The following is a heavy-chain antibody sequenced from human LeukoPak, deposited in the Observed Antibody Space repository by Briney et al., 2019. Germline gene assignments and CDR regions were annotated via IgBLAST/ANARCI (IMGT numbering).Heavy chain of an antibody. Sequence: GGSLRLSCAASGFTFSRYWMTWRRQAPGKGLEWVANIRQDGSEKNYVDSVKGRFTISRDNAKNSLYLQMNSLRVEDTAVYFCMRQNRAYFGHWGQGTLVTVSS. CDR1: GFTFSRYW. D-gene: IGHD2-21*01. CDR2: IRQDGSEK. J-gene: IGHJ1*01. V-gene: IGHV3-7*01. CDR3: MRQNRAYFGH.